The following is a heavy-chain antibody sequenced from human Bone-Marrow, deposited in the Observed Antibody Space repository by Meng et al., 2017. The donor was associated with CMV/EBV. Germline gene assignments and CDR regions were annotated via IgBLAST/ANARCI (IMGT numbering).Heavy chain of an antibody. Sequence: QVQLVESGGGVVKPGGSLRLACAAAGFTFSDYYMSWIRQAPGKGLEWVSYISSSSSYTNYADSVKGRFTISRDNAKNSLYLQMNSLRAEDTAVYYCARGKDIVATIEENWFDPWGQGTLVPSPQ. CDR3: ARGKDIVATIEENWFDP. CDR2: ISSSSSYT. J-gene: IGHJ5*02. D-gene: IGHD5-12*01. CDR1: GFTFSDYY. V-gene: IGHV3-11*05.